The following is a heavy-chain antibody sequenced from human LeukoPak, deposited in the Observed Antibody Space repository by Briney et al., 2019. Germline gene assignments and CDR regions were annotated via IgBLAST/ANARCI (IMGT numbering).Heavy chain of an antibody. CDR1: GGSISSSSYY. J-gene: IGHJ5*02. CDR2: IYYSGST. CDR3: ARVIGSSWYNWFDP. V-gene: IGHV4-39*07. D-gene: IGHD6-13*01. Sequence: SETLSLTCTVSGGSISSSSYYWGWIRQPPGKGLEWIGSIYYSGSTYYNPSLKSRVTISVDTPKNQFSLKLSSVTAADTAVYYCARVIGSSWYNWFDPWGQGTLVTVSS.